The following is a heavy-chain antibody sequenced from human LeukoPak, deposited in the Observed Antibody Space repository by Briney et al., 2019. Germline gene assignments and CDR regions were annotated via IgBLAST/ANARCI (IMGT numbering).Heavy chain of an antibody. Sequence: SETPSLTCTVSGGSISSSIYYWGWIRQPPGKGLEWIGSIYYSGSTYYNPSLKSRVTISVDTSKNQFSLKLSSVTAADTAVYYCARHLATVTTSINAFDIWGQRTMVTVSS. D-gene: IGHD4-17*01. V-gene: IGHV4-39*01. CDR1: GGSISSSIYY. CDR2: IYYSGST. CDR3: ARHLATVTTSINAFDI. J-gene: IGHJ3*02.